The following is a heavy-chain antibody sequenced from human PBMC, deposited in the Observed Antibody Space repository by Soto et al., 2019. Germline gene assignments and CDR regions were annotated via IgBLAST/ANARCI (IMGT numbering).Heavy chain of an antibody. J-gene: IGHJ6*03. D-gene: IGHD3-10*01. V-gene: IGHV3-9*01. CDR1: GYSFDDYA. CDR2: ISWNSNRV. Sequence: EAQLVESGGGVAQPGRSLRLSCAGSGYSFDDYAMHWVRQAPGKGLEWVSGISWNSNRVAYEDSVKGRXSISXDNXXXXXXXXXXXXXXXXXXXXXXAKEFNRXLWFGDFFYMDVWGKGATVTVS. CDR3: AKEFNRXLWFGDFFYMDV.